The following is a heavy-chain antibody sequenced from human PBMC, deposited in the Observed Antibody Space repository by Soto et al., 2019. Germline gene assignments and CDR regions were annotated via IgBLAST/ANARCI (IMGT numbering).Heavy chain of an antibody. V-gene: IGHV3-11*01. CDR1: GFTFSDYY. Sequence: PGGSLRLSCAASGFTFSDYYMSWIRQAPGKGLEWVSYISSSGSTIYYADSVKGRFTISRDNAKNSLYLQMNSLRAEDTAVYYCARDGRMISRYHCFDYWGQGTLVTVSS. CDR3: ARDGRMISRYHCFDY. J-gene: IGHJ4*02. CDR2: ISSSGSTI. D-gene: IGHD3-22*01.